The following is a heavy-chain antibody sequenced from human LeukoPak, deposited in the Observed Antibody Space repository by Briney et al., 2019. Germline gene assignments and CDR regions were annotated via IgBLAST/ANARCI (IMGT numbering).Heavy chain of an antibody. V-gene: IGHV4-34*01. D-gene: IGHD3-10*01. CDR1: GGSFSGYY. J-gene: IGHJ4*02. CDR3: ARHRGYYGSGSYLY. Sequence: PSETLSLTCAVYGGSFSGYYWSWIRQPPGKGLEWIGEINHSGSTNYNPSLKSRVTISVDTSKNQFSLKLSSVTAADTAVYYCARHRGYYGSGSYLYWGQGTLVTVSS. CDR2: INHSGST.